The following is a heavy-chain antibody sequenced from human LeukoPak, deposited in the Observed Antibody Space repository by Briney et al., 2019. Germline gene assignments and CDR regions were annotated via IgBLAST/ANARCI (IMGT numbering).Heavy chain of an antibody. Sequence: ASVKVSCKVSGYTLTELSMHWVRQAPGKGLEWMGGFDPEDGETIYAQKFQGRVTMTEDTSTDTAYMELSSLRSEDTAVYYCATRYCSSTSCYTVFDYWGQGTLVTVSS. D-gene: IGHD2-2*02. CDR2: FDPEDGET. V-gene: IGHV1-24*01. CDR1: GYTLTELS. J-gene: IGHJ4*02. CDR3: ATRYCSSTSCYTVFDY.